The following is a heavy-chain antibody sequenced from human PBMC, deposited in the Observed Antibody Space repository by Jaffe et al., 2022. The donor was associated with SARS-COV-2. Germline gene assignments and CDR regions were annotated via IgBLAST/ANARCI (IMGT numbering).Heavy chain of an antibody. V-gene: IGHV4-34*01. D-gene: IGHD2-15*01. CDR3: ARGGID. Sequence: QVQLQQWGAGLLKPSETLSLTCAVAGGSFSEYYWSWIRQSPRAGLEWIGEINHGGRTNYNPSLRSRVTISLDTSKNYISLNLHSVTAADTAVYYCARGGIDWGQGTLVTVSS. CDR2: INHGGRT. J-gene: IGHJ4*02. CDR1: GGSFSEYY.